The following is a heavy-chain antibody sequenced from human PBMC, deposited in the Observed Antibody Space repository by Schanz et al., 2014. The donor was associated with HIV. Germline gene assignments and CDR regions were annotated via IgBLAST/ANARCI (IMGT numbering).Heavy chain of an antibody. V-gene: IGHV4-31*03. D-gene: IGHD2-15*01. CDR2: IYYSGST. CDR3: VGHQDYKWFDP. J-gene: IGHJ5*02. Sequence: QVQLQESGPGLVKPSETLSLTCTVSGGSIISGDYYWTWIRQHPGKGLEWIGYIYYSGSTYYNPSLKSRLIMSVDTSQNQFSLKLSSVTAADTAVYFCVGHQDYKWFDPWGQGTLVTVSS. CDR1: GGSIISGDYY.